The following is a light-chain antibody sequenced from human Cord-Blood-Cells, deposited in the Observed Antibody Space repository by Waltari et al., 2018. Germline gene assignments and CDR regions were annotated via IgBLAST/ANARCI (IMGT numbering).Light chain of an antibody. Sequence: DIKFTQSPSSLSASARDWAPITCRASQGISSYLARYQQKPGKDPKLLIYTASTLQSGVPSRFSSSGSGTEVTLTISSLQPEDFATYYCQQLNSYPFTFGPGTKVDIK. CDR3: QQLNSYPFT. CDR1: QGISSY. CDR2: TAS. V-gene: IGKV1-9*01. J-gene: IGKJ3*01.